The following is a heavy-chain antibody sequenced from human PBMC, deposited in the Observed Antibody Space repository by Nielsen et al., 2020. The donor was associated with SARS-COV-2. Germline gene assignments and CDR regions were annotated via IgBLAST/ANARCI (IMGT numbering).Heavy chain of an antibody. Sequence: GESLKISCAASGFTFSDYYMSWIRQAPGKGLEWVSYISSSSSYTNYADSVKGRFTISRGNAKNSLYLQMNSLRAEDTAVYYCARVPVWSGYPFDYWGQGTLVTVSS. CDR1: GFTFSDYY. D-gene: IGHD3-3*01. CDR2: ISSSSSYT. CDR3: ARVPVWSGYPFDY. J-gene: IGHJ4*02. V-gene: IGHV3-11*05.